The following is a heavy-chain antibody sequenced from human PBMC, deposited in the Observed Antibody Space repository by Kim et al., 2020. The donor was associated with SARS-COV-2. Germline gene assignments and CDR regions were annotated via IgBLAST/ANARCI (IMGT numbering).Heavy chain of an antibody. V-gene: IGHV3-30*04. D-gene: IGHD3-10*01. CDR2: ISYDGSNK. Sequence: GGSLRLSCAASGFTFSSYAMHWVRQAPGKGLEWVAVISYDGSNKYYADSVKGRFTISRDNSKNTLYLQMNSLRAEDTAVYYCARGGYYGSGTPPYYYGMDVWGQGTTVTVSS. J-gene: IGHJ6*02. CDR3: ARGGYYGSGTPPYYYGMDV. CDR1: GFTFSSYA.